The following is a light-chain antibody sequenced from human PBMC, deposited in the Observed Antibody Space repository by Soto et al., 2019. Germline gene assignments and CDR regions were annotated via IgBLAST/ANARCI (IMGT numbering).Light chain of an antibody. CDR1: QSVRSNY. CDR2: GAS. Sequence: EIVLTQSPGTLSLSPGERATLSCRASQSVRSNYLAWYQQKPGQAPRLLIYGASSRATGIPDRCSGTGSVTVFTLTISRLEPEDFAVYCCQQYGGSPYTFGQGTKLEIK. CDR3: QQYGGSPYT. V-gene: IGKV3-20*01. J-gene: IGKJ2*01.